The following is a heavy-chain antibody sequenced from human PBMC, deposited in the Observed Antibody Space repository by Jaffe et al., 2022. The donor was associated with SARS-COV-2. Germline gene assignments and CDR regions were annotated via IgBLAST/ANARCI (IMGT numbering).Heavy chain of an antibody. J-gene: IGHJ6*02. V-gene: IGHV3-21*01. Sequence: EVQLVESGGGLVKPGGSLRLSCAASGFTFSSYSMNWVRQAPGKGLEWVSSISSSSSYIYYADSVKGRFTISRDNAKNSLYLQMNSLRAEDTAVYYCARDRGGFLDQSYGMDVWGQGTTVTVSS. D-gene: IGHD3-16*01. CDR1: GFTFSSYS. CDR3: ARDRGGFLDQSYGMDV. CDR2: ISSSSSYI.